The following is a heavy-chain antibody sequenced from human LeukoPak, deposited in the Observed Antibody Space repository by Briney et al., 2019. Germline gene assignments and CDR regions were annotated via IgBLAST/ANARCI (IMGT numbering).Heavy chain of an antibody. CDR1: GYTFTGYY. CDR2: INPNSGGT. D-gene: IGHD1-26*01. CDR3: ARDYGGSYRNWFDP. V-gene: IGHV1-2*02. Sequence: ASVKVSCKASGYTFTGYYMHWLRQAPGQGLEWMGWINPNSGGTNYAQKFQGRVTMTRDTSISTAYMELSRLRSDDTAVYYCARDYGGSYRNWFDPWGQGTLVTASS. J-gene: IGHJ5*02.